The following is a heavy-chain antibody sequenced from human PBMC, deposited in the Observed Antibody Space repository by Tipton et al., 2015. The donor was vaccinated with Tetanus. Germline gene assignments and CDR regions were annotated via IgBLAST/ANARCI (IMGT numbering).Heavy chain of an antibody. J-gene: IGHJ4*02. Sequence: QSGPEVKKPGSSVKVSCQTSGGSFSTYITSWVRQAPGQGLEWMGSINPIFGTKTYAQKFQGRLTITADKSTSTAHMSLSGLRSDDTAVYFCTRDGPRLREPEPFDYWGRGTLVTVSS. V-gene: IGHV1-69*06. D-gene: IGHD1-14*01. CDR3: TRDGPRLREPEPFDY. CDR2: INPIFGTK. CDR1: GGSFSTYI.